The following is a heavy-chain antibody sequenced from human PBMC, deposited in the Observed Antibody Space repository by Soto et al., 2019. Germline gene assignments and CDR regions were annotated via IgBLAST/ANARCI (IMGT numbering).Heavy chain of an antibody. D-gene: IGHD3-9*01. V-gene: IGHV4-31*03. J-gene: IGHJ4*02. CDR1: GGSISSGDYY. CDR3: ARIPTYYNILTGPDQR. Sequence: TSETLSLTCTVSGGSISSGDYYWTWIRQHPGKGLEWIGYIYASGSTYYTPSLKSRVTISVDTSKNQFSLKLSSVTAADTAVYYCARIPTYYNILTGPDQRWGQGTLVTVSS. CDR2: IYASGST.